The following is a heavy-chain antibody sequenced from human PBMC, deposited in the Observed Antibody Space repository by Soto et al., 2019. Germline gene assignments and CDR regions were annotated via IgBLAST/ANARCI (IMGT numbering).Heavy chain of an antibody. CDR1: GGTFSSYA. CDR2: IIPIFGTA. CDR3: ARDRGAYHYDSSGYTHQYYFDY. D-gene: IGHD3-22*01. Sequence: ASVKVSCKASGGTFSSYAISWVRQAPGQGLEWMGGIIPIFGTANYAQKFQGRVTITADESTSTAYMELSSLRSEDTAVYYCARDRGAYHYDSSGYTHQYYFDYWGQGTLVTVSS. J-gene: IGHJ4*02. V-gene: IGHV1-69*13.